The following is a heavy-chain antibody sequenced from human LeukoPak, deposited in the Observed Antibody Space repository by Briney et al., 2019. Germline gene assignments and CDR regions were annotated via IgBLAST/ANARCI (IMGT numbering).Heavy chain of an antibody. CDR2: IYYSGST. J-gene: IGHJ5*02. CDR1: GGSISSGDYY. CDR3: ARGDYYDGGGRNWFDP. D-gene: IGHD3-16*01. Sequence: SGTLSLTCTVSGGSISSGDYYWSWIRQPPGKGLEWIGYIYYSGSTYYNPSLKSRITMSVDTSRNQFSLRLTSVTAADTAVYYCARGDYYDGGGRNWFDPWGQGTLVTVSS. V-gene: IGHV4-30-4*01.